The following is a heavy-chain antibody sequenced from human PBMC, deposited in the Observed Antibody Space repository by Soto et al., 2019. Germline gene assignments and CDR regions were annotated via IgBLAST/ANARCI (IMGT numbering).Heavy chain of an antibody. Sequence: VQLLESGGGLIQPGGSLRLSCAASGFTFSYGIHWLRQAPGKGLEWVAYISYDSSNKFYGDSVKGRFTISRDNSKNTQFLQMNSLRAEDTAVYYCAKLVIGDCSGNTGDDYWGQGTLVAVSS. CDR2: ISYDSSNK. CDR1: GFTFSYG. J-gene: IGHJ4*02. D-gene: IGHD2-15*01. V-gene: IGHV3-30*18. CDR3: AKLVIGDCSGNTGDDY.